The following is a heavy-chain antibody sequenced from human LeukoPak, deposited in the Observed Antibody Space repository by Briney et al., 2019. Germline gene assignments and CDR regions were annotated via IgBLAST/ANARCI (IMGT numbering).Heavy chain of an antibody. D-gene: IGHD2-15*01. J-gene: IGHJ6*03. CDR1: GGSISNYY. CDR2: IFYSGST. Sequence: SETLSLTCTVSGGSISNYYWSWIRQPPGKGLEWIGYIFYSGSTNHNPSLKSRVTISVDTSKNQFSLRLSSVTAADTAVYYCARRGYCSGGSCQLHYYYYMDVWGKGTTVTISS. CDR3: ARRGYCSGGSCQLHYYYYMDV. V-gene: IGHV4-59*12.